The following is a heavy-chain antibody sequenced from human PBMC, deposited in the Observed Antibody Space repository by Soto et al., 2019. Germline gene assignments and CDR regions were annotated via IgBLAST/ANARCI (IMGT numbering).Heavy chain of an antibody. Sequence: QVQLQESGPGLVKPSQTLSLTCTVSGGSISSGGYYWSWIRQHPGKGLEWIGSIYYSGSTYYNPALKGRVNISVDPSKNQFSLKLSSGTAADTAVYYCARNPGSSSSGGWIDYWGQGTLVTVSS. D-gene: IGHD6-6*01. V-gene: IGHV4-31*03. CDR2: IYYSGST. CDR1: GGSISSGGYY. CDR3: ARNPGSSSSGGWIDY. J-gene: IGHJ4*02.